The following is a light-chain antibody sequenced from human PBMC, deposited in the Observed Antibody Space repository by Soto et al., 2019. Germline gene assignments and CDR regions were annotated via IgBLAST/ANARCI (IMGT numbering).Light chain of an antibody. CDR3: QQYGRSPH. Sequence: SPGTLSLTPGERATLSCRASQTVSANYLAWYQQKAGQAPRLLIYGASNRATGIPDRFSGSGSGTDFTLTISRLEPEDFAVYYCQQYGRSPHFGPGTKVDIK. CDR2: GAS. J-gene: IGKJ3*01. V-gene: IGKV3-20*01. CDR1: QTVSANY.